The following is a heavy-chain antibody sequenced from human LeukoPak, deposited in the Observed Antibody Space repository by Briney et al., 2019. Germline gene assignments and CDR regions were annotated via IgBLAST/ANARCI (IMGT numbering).Heavy chain of an antibody. CDR1: EFTFSTND. V-gene: IGHV3-23*01. CDR3: AKDVGKWESLHFFDY. Sequence: GGSLRLSSLISEFTFSTNDMSWVHQAPGKGLEWVSGISGSGASTYYADSVTGRFTISRDNSRNTLYLQMNSLRGDDTAVYYCAKDVGKWESLHFFDYWGQGTLVTVSS. J-gene: IGHJ4*02. CDR2: ISGSGAST. D-gene: IGHD1-26*01.